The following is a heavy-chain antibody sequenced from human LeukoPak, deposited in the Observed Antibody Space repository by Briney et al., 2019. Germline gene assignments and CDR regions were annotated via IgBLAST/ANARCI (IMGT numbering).Heavy chain of an antibody. V-gene: IGHV3-9*01. D-gene: IGHD3-10*01. CDR2: ISWNSGSI. CDR1: GFTVSSNY. Sequence: GGSLRLSCAASGFTVSSNYMSWVRQAPGKGLEWVSGISWNSGSIGYADSVKGRFTISRDNAKNSLYLQMNSLRAEDTALYYCAKGLVGFSYYYGMDVWGQGTTVTVSS. CDR3: AKGLVGFSYYYGMDV. J-gene: IGHJ6*02.